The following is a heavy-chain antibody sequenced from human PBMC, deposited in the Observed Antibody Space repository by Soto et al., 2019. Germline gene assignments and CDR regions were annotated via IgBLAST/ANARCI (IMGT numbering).Heavy chain of an antibody. CDR1: GASVRSSTYS. D-gene: IGHD2-2*03. Sequence: SETLSLTCTVSGASVRSSTYSWGWIRQSPGQGLDWSGNIYSSATTYYNPALLSRVTISVDTSKNEFSLKLSSVTAADTAVYYCASLHGYCLSTNCHGYYGMDVWGQGTTVTVSS. V-gene: IGHV4-39*01. CDR2: IYSSATT. J-gene: IGHJ6*02. CDR3: ASLHGYCLSTNCHGYYGMDV.